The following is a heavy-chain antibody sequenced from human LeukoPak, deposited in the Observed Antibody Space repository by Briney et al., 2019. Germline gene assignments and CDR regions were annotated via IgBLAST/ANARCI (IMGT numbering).Heavy chain of an antibody. Sequence: SQTLSLTCTVSGGSISTGSYYWSWIRQPAGKRLEWIGSIYYSGSTYYNPSLKSRVTISVDTSKNQFSLKLSSVTAADTAVYYCARREVRGVRKGGIDYWGQGTLVTVSS. D-gene: IGHD3-10*01. CDR3: ARREVRGVRKGGIDY. CDR1: GGSISTGSYY. CDR2: IYYSGST. V-gene: IGHV4-61*02. J-gene: IGHJ4*02.